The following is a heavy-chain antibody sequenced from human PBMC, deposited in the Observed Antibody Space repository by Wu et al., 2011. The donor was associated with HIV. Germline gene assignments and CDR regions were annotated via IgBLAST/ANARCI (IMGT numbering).Heavy chain of an antibody. V-gene: IGHV1-69*05. Sequence: QVQLVQSGAGVKKPGSSVKVSCKASGGTFSSYGISWVRQAPGQGLEWMGGIIPIFGTTNYAQKFQGRVTITTDESTSTAYMELSSLRSEDTAVYYCARGIPYYYDSSGYSSTPYYFDYWGQGTLVTVSS. CDR1: GGTFSSYG. CDR3: ARGIPYYYDSSGYSSTPYYFDY. D-gene: IGHD3-22*01. J-gene: IGHJ4*02. CDR2: IIPIFGTT.